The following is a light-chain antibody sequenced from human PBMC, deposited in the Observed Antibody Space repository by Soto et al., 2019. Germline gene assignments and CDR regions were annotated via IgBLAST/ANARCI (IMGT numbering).Light chain of an antibody. V-gene: IGKV3-20*01. CDR3: HHYGSSPQT. Sequence: EIVLTQSPGTLSLSPGDRATLFCRASQSVSSTHLAWYHQKPGQAPRLLIYGASTRASGIPDRFSGSWSGTDFTLTISRLETEYFAVYYWHHYGSSPQTFGQGTKVEIK. CDR1: QSVSSTH. J-gene: IGKJ1*01. CDR2: GAS.